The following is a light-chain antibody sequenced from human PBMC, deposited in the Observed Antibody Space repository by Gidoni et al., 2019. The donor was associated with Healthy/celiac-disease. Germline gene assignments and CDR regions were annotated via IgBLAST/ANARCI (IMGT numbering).Light chain of an antibody. CDR3: QQYDNLPMYT. CDR1: QDISNY. V-gene: IGKV1-33*01. Sequence: EIQMTQSPSSLAESVGDRVTITCQASQDISNYLNWYQQKPGKAPKLLIYDASTLETGVPSRFSGSGAGTDFTFTISSLQPEDIATYYCQQYDNLPMYTFGQGTKLEIK. CDR2: DAS. J-gene: IGKJ2*01.